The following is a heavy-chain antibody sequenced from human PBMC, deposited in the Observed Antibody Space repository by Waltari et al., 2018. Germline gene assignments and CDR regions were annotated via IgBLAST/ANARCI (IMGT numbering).Heavy chain of an antibody. V-gene: IGHV1-69*06. D-gene: IGHD1-26*01. CDR2: IIPMFGKA. CDR1: GYTFTSYA. CDR3: AEGSYYPRAWYFDL. Sequence: QVQLVQSGSELKKPGASVKVSCKASGYTFTSYAMNWVRQAPGQGLEWMGGIIPMFGKANYEQKFQGRGTITADKSTSTAYMELSSLRSEDTAVYYCAEGSYYPRAWYFDLWGRGTLVTVSS. J-gene: IGHJ2*01.